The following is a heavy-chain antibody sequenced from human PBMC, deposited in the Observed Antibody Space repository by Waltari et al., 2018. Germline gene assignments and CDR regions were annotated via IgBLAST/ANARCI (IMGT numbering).Heavy chain of an antibody. D-gene: IGHD6-6*01. CDR1: GGSISSGSYY. CDR3: ARDHSSSPGYYYYYGMDV. V-gene: IGHV4-61*09. CDR2: IYTSGST. J-gene: IGHJ6*02. Sequence: QVQLQESGPGLVKPSQTLSLTCTVSGGSISSGSYYWSWIRQPAGTGLEWIGYIYTSGSTNYNPSLKSRVTISVDTSKNQFSLKLSSVTAADTAVYYCARDHSSSPGYYYYYGMDVWGQGTTVTVSS.